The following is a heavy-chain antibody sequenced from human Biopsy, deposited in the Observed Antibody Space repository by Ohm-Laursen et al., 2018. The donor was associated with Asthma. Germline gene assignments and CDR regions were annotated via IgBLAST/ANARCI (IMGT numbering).Heavy chain of an antibody. D-gene: IGHD2-21*01. CDR2: IMPIFGTP. CDR1: GDSFSNYA. V-gene: IGHV1-69*13. CDR3: ARSYCGGGCYSPFDY. J-gene: IGHJ4*02. Sequence: SVKVSCKASGDSFSNYAISWVRQAPGQGLEWMGGIMPIFGTPNYAQKFQHRLTITADDSTTTVYMELSSLKLEDTAVYFCARSYCGGGCYSPFDYWGQGSLVTVSS.